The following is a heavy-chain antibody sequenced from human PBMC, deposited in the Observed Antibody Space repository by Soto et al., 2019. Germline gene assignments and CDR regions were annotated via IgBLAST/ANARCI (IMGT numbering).Heavy chain of an antibody. V-gene: IGHV3-23*01. CDR3: AKDHGKYVMKYLDN. D-gene: IGHD3-16*01. Sequence: EGCLRLSFAASGITFSNYAMSWVRQALGEGLEWVSGIRGSVDSTNYADSVTDRLTISRDNTKNTQYLQTNRLRAEDTAANYCAKDHGKYVMKYLDNWRQGTPFTTSS. CDR2: IRGSVDST. CDR1: GITFSNYA. J-gene: IGHJ4*01.